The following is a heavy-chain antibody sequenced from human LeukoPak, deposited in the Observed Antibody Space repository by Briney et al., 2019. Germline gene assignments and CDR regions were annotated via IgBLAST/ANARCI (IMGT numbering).Heavy chain of an antibody. CDR2: IYYSGST. CDR1: GGSISSYY. V-gene: IGHV4-59*01. D-gene: IGHD3-22*01. J-gene: IGHJ3*02. CDR3: ARGYLGYYYDSSGPSDAFDI. Sequence: PSETLSLTCTVSGGSISSYYWSWIRQPPGKGLEWVGYIYYSGSTNYNPSLKSRVTISVDTSKNQFSLKLSSVTAADTAVYYCARGYLGYYYDSSGPSDAFDIWGQGTMVTVSS.